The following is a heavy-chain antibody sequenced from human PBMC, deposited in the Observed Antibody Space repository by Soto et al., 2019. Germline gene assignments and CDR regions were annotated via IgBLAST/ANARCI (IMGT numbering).Heavy chain of an antibody. J-gene: IGHJ4*02. Sequence: SETLSVTWTVAGGSSGSYDWSWIRQPPGKGLEWIGYIYYSGSTNYNPSVKSRVTLSVDTSKNQFSLKLSSVTAADPAVYYCARGGPNAEGFSELWGQGTLVTVSS. CDR2: IYYSGST. CDR3: ARGGPNAEGFSEL. D-gene: IGHD1-26*01. V-gene: IGHV4-59*01. CDR1: GGSSGSYD.